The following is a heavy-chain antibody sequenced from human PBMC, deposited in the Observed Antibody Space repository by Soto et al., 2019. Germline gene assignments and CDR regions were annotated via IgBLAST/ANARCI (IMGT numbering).Heavy chain of an antibody. J-gene: IGHJ4*02. D-gene: IGHD3-9*01. CDR3: XXXXXXPGLHFDY. Sequence: QVQLVESGGGLVNPGGSLRLSCAASGFTFRDYYMTWLRQAPGKGLEWVSYISPDGGYMYYADSVKGRFTISRDNAKXXXXXXXXXXXXXXXXXXYXXXXXXXPGLHFDYWGQGTLVTVSS. CDR1: GFTFRDYY. V-gene: IGHV3-11*01. CDR2: ISPDGGYM.